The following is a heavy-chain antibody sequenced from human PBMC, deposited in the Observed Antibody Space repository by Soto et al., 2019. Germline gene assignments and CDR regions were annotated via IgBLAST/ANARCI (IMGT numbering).Heavy chain of an antibody. CDR1: GYSFTSYW. V-gene: IGHV5-51*01. J-gene: IGHJ6*02. CDR2: IYPGDSDT. D-gene: IGHD6-13*01. Sequence: EVKLVQSGAEVKKPGESLKISCKGSGYSFTSYWIGWARQMPGKGLEWMGIIYPGDSDTRYSPSFQGQVTISADKSISTAYLQWSSLKASDTAMYYCARTAAAGKYYNGMDVWGQGTTVTVSS. CDR3: ARTAAAGKYYNGMDV.